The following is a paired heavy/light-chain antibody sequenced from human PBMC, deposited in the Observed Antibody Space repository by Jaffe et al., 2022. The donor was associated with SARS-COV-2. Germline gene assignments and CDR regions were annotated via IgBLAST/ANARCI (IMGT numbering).Heavy chain of an antibody. V-gene: IGHV4-4*02. CDR3: ARVEYSSGWYGGWFDP. Sequence: QVLLQESGPGLVKPSGTLSLTCAVSGGFISSSNWWSWVRQPPGKGLEWIGEIYHTGSTNYNPSLKSRVTISVDKSKNQFSLKLNSVTAADTAVYYCARVEYSSGWYGGWFDPWGQGTLVTVSS. D-gene: IGHD6-19*01. CDR1: GGFISSSNW. J-gene: IGHJ5*02. CDR2: IYHTGST.
Light chain of an antibody. J-gene: IGLJ3*02. V-gene: IGLV1-51*01. CDR2: DNN. Sequence: QSVLTQPPSVSAAPGQKVIISCSGSSSNIGNNYVSWYQQLPGTAPKLLIYDNNKRPSGIPDRFSGSKSGTSATLGITGLQTGDEADYYCGTWDSSLSAGRVFGGGTKLTVL. CDR1: SSNIGNNY. CDR3: GTWDSSLSAGRV.